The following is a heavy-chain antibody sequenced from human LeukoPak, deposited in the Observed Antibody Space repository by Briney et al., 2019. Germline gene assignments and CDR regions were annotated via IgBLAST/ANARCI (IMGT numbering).Heavy chain of an antibody. D-gene: IGHD3-10*01. CDR1: GFTFNSYS. J-gene: IGHJ4*02. V-gene: IGHV3-48*04. Sequence: GGSLRLTCTASGFTFNSYSLNWVRQAPGTGLEWVSFISASSSVRYYADSVKGRFTISRDNAKNSLYLQMSSLRAEDTAVYYCARGSNGSVEDYWGQGTLVTVSS. CDR3: ARGSNGSVEDY. CDR2: ISASSSVR.